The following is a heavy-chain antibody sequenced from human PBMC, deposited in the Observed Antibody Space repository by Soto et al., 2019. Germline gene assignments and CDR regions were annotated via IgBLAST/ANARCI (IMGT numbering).Heavy chain of an antibody. CDR3: ARDPYGDYYYYYGMDV. CDR2: IIPIFGTA. Sequence: SVTVSCQASGGTFSSYAISWVRQAPGQGLEWMGGIIPIFGTANYAQKFQGRVTITADESTSTAYMELSSLRSEDTAVYYCARDPYGDYYYYYGMDVWGQGTTVTVSS. CDR1: GGTFSSYA. D-gene: IGHD4-17*01. V-gene: IGHV1-69*13. J-gene: IGHJ6*02.